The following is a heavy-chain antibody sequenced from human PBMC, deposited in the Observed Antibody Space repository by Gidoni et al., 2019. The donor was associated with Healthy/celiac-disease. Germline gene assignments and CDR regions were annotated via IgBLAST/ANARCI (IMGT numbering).Heavy chain of an antibody. CDR2: IKSKSDGGTT. CDR1: GFTVSHAW. V-gene: IGHV3-15*01. J-gene: IGHJ3*02. CDR3: TPQFLDAFDI. Sequence: EVQLVESGGGLVKPGASLRLSCAASGFTVSHAWMSWVRQAPGKGLAWVCSIKSKSDGGTTDNAAPVKGRFTISRDDSKNTLYLQMNSLKTEDTAVYYCTPQFLDAFDIWGQGTMVTVSS. D-gene: IGHD3-3*01.